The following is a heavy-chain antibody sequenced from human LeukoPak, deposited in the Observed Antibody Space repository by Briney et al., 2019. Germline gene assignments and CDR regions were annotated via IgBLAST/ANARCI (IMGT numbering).Heavy chain of an antibody. D-gene: IGHD3-22*01. CDR1: GGPISSYY. Sequence: PSETLSLTCTVSGGPISSYYWSWIRQPPGKGLEWIGYIYYSGSTNYNPSLKSRVTISVDTSKNQFSLKLSSVTAADTAVYYCARDNPHYYDSSENAFDIWGQGTMVTVSS. J-gene: IGHJ3*02. CDR2: IYYSGST. CDR3: ARDNPHYYDSSENAFDI. V-gene: IGHV4-59*01.